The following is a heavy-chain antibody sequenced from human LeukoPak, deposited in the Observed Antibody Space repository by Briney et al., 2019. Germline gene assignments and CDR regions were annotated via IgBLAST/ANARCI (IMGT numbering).Heavy chain of an antibody. J-gene: IGHJ3*02. Sequence: PSGTLSLTCTVSGGSISTYYWSWIRQPPGKGLEWIGYVYYTGSTNNNPSLKSRVTISVDTSKNQFSLKLSSVTAADTAVYYCARSDCSSTSCYAFDIWGQGTMVTVSS. CDR1: GGSISTYY. CDR2: VYYTGST. CDR3: ARSDCSSTSCYAFDI. D-gene: IGHD2-2*01. V-gene: IGHV4-59*08.